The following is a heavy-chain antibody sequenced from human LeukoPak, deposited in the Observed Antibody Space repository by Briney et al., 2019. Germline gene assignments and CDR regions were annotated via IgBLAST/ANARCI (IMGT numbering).Heavy chain of an antibody. D-gene: IGHD1-26*01. Sequence: GASVKVSCKASGYTFTGYYMHWVRQAPGQGLEWMGWINPNSGGTNYAQKFQGRVTMTRDTSISTAYMELSRLRSDDTAVYYCAISGIVGAYDAFDIWGQGTMVTVSS. CDR3: AISGIVGAYDAFDI. J-gene: IGHJ3*02. CDR2: INPNSGGT. CDR1: GYTFTGYY. V-gene: IGHV1-2*02.